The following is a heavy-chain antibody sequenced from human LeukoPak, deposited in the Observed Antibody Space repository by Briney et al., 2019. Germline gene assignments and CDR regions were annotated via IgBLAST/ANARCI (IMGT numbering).Heavy chain of an antibody. V-gene: IGHV3-23*01. CDR1: GFTFSNYA. CDR3: ARTYYYYMDV. CDR2: INGRGGST. J-gene: IGHJ6*03. Sequence: GGSLRLSCAASGFTFSNYAMSWVRQAPGKGLEWVSSINGRGGSTYYADSVKGRFTISRDNSKNTLYLQMNSLRAEDTAVYYCARTYYYYMDVWGKGTTVTISS.